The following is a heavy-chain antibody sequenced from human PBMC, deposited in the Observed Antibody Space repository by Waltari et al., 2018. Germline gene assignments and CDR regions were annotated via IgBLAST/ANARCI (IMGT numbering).Heavy chain of an antibody. CDR2: IYYSGST. CDR3: ARDYYDSSGYGYGMDV. D-gene: IGHD3-22*01. Sequence: QLQLQESGPGLVKPSETLSLTCTVSGGSISSSSYYWGWIRQPPGKGLEWIGSIYYSGSTYYNPTLKSRVTIAVDTSKNQFSLKLSSVTAADTAVYYCARDYYDSSGYGYGMDVWGQGTTVTVSS. V-gene: IGHV4-39*07. CDR1: GGSISSSSYY. J-gene: IGHJ6*02.